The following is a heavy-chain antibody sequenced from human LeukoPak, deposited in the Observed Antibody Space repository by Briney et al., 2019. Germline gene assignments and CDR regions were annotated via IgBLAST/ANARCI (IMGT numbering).Heavy chain of an antibody. J-gene: IGHJ6*03. CDR1: GYPFNRYA. CDR3: ARNRISHHMDV. V-gene: IGHV7-4-1*02. Sequence: ASVKVSCKTSGYPFNRYAMNWVRQAPGQGLECMGWIDTNTGNPTYAQGFTGRFVFSLDTSVSTAYLQISSLKAEDTAVYYCARNRISHHMDVWGKGTTVTVSS. CDR2: IDTNTGNP. D-gene: IGHD2-15*01.